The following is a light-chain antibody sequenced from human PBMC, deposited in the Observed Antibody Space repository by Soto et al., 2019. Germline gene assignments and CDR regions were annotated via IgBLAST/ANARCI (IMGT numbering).Light chain of an antibody. Sequence: DIQMTQSPSSLSASVGDRVTITCQASQDISDYLNWYQQKPGKAPKLLIYDASNLETGVPSRFSGSGSGTDFTFAISSLHPEDIATSYCQQYDNLPPHTFGQGTKLEIK. CDR2: DAS. CDR1: QDISDY. V-gene: IGKV1-33*01. J-gene: IGKJ2*01. CDR3: QQYDNLPPHT.